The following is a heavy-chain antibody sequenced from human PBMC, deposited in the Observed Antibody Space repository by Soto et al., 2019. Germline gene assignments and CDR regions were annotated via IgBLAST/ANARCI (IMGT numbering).Heavy chain of an antibody. CDR1: GFTFSSYS. V-gene: IGHV3-21*01. D-gene: IGHD3-22*01. CDR3: AREDGNYYDSSGYNAFDI. J-gene: IGHJ3*02. CDR2: ISSSSSYI. Sequence: GGSLRLSCAASGFTFSSYSMNWVRQAPGKGLEWVSSISSSSSYIYYADSVKGRFTISRDNAKNSLYLQMNSLRAEDTAVYYCAREDGNYYDSSGYNAFDIWGQGTMVTVSS.